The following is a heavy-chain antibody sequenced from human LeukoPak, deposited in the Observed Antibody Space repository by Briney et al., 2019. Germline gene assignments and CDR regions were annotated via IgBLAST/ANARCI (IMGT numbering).Heavy chain of an antibody. J-gene: IGHJ4*02. D-gene: IGHD5-18*01. CDR1: GFTFSNYE. Sequence: PGGSLRLSCAVSGFTFSNYEMNWVRQAPGKGLEWVSYISSSSRTIYYADSVKGRFTISRDNAKNSVYLQMTSLRAEDTAVYYCARGGGYSSGNHFDSWGQGTLVTVSS. V-gene: IGHV3-48*03. CDR3: ARGGGYSSGNHFDS. CDR2: ISSSSRTI.